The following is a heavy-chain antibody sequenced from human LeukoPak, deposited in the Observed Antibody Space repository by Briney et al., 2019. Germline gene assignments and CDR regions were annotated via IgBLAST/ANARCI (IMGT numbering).Heavy chain of an antibody. V-gene: IGHV1-69*01. Sequence: SVKVSCKASEGTFSSYAISWVRQARGQGVEWMGVIIPIFGTANYAQKFQGRVTITADECTSTAYMELSSLRSEDTAVYYCASFDLGSGYDYVNYWGQGTLVTVSS. CDR2: IIPIFGTA. CDR3: ASFDLGSGYDYVNY. J-gene: IGHJ4*02. CDR1: EGTFSSYA. D-gene: IGHD5-12*01.